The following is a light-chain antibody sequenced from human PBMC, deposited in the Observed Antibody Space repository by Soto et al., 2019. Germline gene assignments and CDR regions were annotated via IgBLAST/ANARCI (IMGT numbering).Light chain of an antibody. CDR2: GAS. V-gene: IGKV3-15*01. J-gene: IGKJ2*01. CDR3: QQYHNWPPKYT. CDR1: QNIITN. Sequence: EMMMTQSPATLSVSRGDRATLSCRASQNIITNLAWYQLKPGQAPRLLIYGASTRATGVPARFSGSGSGTEFTLTLSSLQSEDFAVYYCQQYHNWPPKYTFGQGTKLEIK.